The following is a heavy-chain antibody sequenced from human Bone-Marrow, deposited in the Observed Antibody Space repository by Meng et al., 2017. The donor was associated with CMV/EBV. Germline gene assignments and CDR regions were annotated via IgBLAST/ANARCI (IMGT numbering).Heavy chain of an antibody. Sequence: SETLSLTCTVSGGSISSYYWSWIRQPPGKGLEWIGYIYYSGSTNYNPSLTSRVTITVDTSKNQFSLKLISVTAADTSVYYCARVGRDYDSSGYLYYFDYWGQGTLVTVSS. CDR3: ARVGRDYDSSGYLYYFDY. CDR1: GGSISSYY. CDR2: IYYSGST. V-gene: IGHV4-59*01. J-gene: IGHJ4*02. D-gene: IGHD3-22*01.